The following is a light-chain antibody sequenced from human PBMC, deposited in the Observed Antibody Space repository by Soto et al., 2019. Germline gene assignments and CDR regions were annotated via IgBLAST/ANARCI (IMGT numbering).Light chain of an antibody. Sequence: QAVVTQEPSLTVSPGGTVTLTCGSSTGAVTSGHYPYWFQQKAGQAPRTLIYDTNNKQSWTPARFSGSLLGGKAALTLSGAQPEDEADYYCLLSYSGARAGVFGGGTQLTVL. CDR2: DTN. CDR1: TGAVTSGHY. V-gene: IGLV7-46*01. CDR3: LLSYSGARAGV. J-gene: IGLJ3*02.